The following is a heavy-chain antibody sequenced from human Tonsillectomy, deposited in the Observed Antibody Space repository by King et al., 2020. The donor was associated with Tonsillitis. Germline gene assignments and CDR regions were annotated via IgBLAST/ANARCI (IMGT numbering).Heavy chain of an antibody. J-gene: IGHJ6*03. CDR3: GGRDHLKYMDV. CDR1: GGSMSSSSYY. V-gene: IGHV4-39*01. CDR2: IYYSGST. Sequence: QLQLQESGPGLVKPSETLSLACSVSGGSMSSSSYYWVWIRQPPGKGLEWVGSIYYSGSTRYNPSLKSRVTISKNTSKSQFSLDLNSVTAADTAVYYCGGRDHLKYMDVWGKGTTVTVSS. D-gene: IGHD2-21*01.